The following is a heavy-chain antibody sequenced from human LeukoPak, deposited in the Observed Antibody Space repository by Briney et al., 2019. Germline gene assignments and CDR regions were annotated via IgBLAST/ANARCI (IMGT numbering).Heavy chain of an antibody. CDR3: ASDTVELAGGWFDP. J-gene: IGHJ5*02. CDR1: GYTFTDYY. Sequence: ASVNVSCKTSGYTFTDYYIHWVRQAPGQGLERLGWINPYSGGTNYAQKFQDRVTMTRDTSITTAYMELSRLRSADTAVYYCASDTVELAGGWFDPWGQGTLVTVSS. V-gene: IGHV1-2*02. D-gene: IGHD3-3*02. CDR2: INPYSGGT.